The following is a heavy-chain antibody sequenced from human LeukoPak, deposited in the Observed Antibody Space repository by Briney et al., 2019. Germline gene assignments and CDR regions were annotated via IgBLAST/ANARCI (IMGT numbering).Heavy chain of an antibody. Sequence: SETLSLTCTVSGGSISHFYWSWIRQPAGKGLEWIGRIYTSGNTNYNPSLKSRVTISVDRSKNQFSLKLSFVTAADTAVYYCARGYYDSSGYPENYFDYWGQGTLVTVSS. V-gene: IGHV4-4*07. CDR1: GGSISHFY. CDR2: IYTSGNT. D-gene: IGHD3-22*01. J-gene: IGHJ4*02. CDR3: ARGYYDSSGYPENYFDY.